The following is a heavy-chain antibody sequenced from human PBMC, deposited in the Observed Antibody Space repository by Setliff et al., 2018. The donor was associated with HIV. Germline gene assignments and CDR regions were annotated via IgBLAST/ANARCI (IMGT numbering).Heavy chain of an antibody. CDR2: INHTGGT. D-gene: IGHD2-15*01. J-gene: IGHJ4*02. V-gene: IGHV4-34*01. Sequence: SETLSLTCAVYGGSFNTYYWNWIRQPPGKGLEWIGEINHTGGTKYNPSLNSRVTISADTSKNQFSLKLSSVAAADTAVYYCARDDRCSGGCCYSYWGQGALVTVSS. CDR1: GGSFNTYY. CDR3: ARDDRCSGGCCYSY.